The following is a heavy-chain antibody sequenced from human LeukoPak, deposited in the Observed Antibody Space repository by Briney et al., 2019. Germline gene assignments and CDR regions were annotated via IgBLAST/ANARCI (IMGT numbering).Heavy chain of an antibody. CDR2: IYTSGST. V-gene: IGHV4-61*02. CDR1: GGSISSGSYY. D-gene: IGHD4-23*01. Sequence: MASETLSLTCTVSGGSISSGSYYWSWIRQPAGKGLEWIGRIYTSGSTNYNPSLKSRVTISVDTSKNQFSLKLSSVTAADTAVYYCARETVANGRWFDPWGQGALVTVSS. CDR3: ARETVANGRWFDP. J-gene: IGHJ5*02.